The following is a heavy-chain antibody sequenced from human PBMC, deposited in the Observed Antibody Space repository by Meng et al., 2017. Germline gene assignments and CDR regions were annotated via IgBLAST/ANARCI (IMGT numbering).Heavy chain of an antibody. CDR3: AGSPDQDAFDI. CDR1: GGTFSSYT. Sequence: QVHMVKTGAGGKKPGSSVKVSCKASGGTFSSYTIIWVRQAPGQGLEWMGRIIPILGIANYAQKFQGRVTITADKSTSTAYMELSSLRSEDTAVYYCAGSPDQDAFDIWGQGTMVTVSS. CDR2: IIPILGIA. J-gene: IGHJ3*02. V-gene: IGHV1-69*02.